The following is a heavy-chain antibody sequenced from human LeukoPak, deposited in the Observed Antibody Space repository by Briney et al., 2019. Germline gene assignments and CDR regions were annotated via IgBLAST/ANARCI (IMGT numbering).Heavy chain of an antibody. CDR1: GYTFTGYY. CDR3: DRGSHDSSKITTMDV. Sequence: ASVNLSCKASGYTFTGYYMHGVRQAPGQGIEWMGMIDRSGDGTVYAQKFQGRGTITRDMSTTTVYMELSSLRSEDTAVYYCDRGSHDSSKITTMDVWGEGTTVTVSS. D-gene: IGHD4-11*01. V-gene: IGHV1-46*01. CDR2: IDRSGDGT. J-gene: IGHJ6*03.